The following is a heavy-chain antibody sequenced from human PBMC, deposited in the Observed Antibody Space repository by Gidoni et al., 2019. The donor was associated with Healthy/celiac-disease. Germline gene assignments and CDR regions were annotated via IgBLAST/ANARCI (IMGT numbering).Heavy chain of an antibody. J-gene: IGHJ4*02. CDR2: IIPIFGTA. Sequence: SCKASGGTFSSYAISWVRQAPGQGLEWMGGIIPIFGTANYAQKFQGRVTITADESTSTAYMELSSLRSEDTAVYYCARDATGYSSSWYDYWGQGTLVTVSS. D-gene: IGHD6-13*01. CDR1: GGTFSSYA. CDR3: ARDATGYSSSWYDY. V-gene: IGHV1-69*01.